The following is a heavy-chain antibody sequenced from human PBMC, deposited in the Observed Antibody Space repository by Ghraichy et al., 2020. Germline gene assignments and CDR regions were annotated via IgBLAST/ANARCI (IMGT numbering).Heavy chain of an antibody. D-gene: IGHD6-19*01. CDR3: ATLPSGRGWDS. V-gene: IGHV3-23*01. CDR2: ISRSGSDA. CDR1: GLTFNNYI. Sequence: GGSLRLSCAASGLTFNNYIMSWVRQAPGKGLQWVSAISRSGSDAYYAESVRGRFTISRDNSKNTVSLQMNGLRADDMAVYYCATLPSGRGWDSWGQGTLVTVSS. J-gene: IGHJ4*02.